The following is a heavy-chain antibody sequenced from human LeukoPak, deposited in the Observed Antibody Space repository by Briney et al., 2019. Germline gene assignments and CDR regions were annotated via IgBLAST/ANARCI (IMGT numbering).Heavy chain of an antibody. Sequence: ASVRVSCKASGYTFTSYGISWVRQAPGQGLEWMGWISAYNGNTNYAQKLQGRVTMTTDTSTSTAYMELRSLRSDDTAVYYCARAASRDGYNDYWGQGTLVTVSS. CDR3: ARAASRDGYNDY. CDR2: ISAYNGNT. D-gene: IGHD5-24*01. V-gene: IGHV1-18*01. J-gene: IGHJ4*02. CDR1: GYTFTSYG.